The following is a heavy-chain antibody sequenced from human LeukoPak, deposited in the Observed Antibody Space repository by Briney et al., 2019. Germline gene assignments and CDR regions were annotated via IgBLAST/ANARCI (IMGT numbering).Heavy chain of an antibody. V-gene: IGHV1-18*03. CDR1: GYTFTSYS. CDR2: ISAYNGNT. CDR3: ARDLESTEARPRFFDY. Sequence: ASVKVSCKASGYTFTSYSISWVQQAPGQGLEWMGWISAYNGNTNYAQRFQGRVTMTTDTSTTTAYMELRSLRSDDMAVYYCARDLESTEARPRFFDYWGQGTLVTVSS. J-gene: IGHJ4*02. D-gene: IGHD6-6*01.